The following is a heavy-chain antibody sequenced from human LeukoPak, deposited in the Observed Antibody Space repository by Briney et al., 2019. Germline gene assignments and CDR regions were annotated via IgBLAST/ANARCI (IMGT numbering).Heavy chain of an antibody. CDR1: GFTFSTYT. Sequence: GGSLRLSCAASGFTFSTYTMAWVRQAPGGGLEWVSGISGDGYSTYYADSVKGRFAISRDNSKSTLYLQMNSLRAEDTAVYYCAKDFGRNLGGPGYWGRGTRVTVSS. J-gene: IGHJ4*02. CDR2: ISGDGYST. CDR3: AKDFGRNLGGPGY. D-gene: IGHD3-10*01. V-gene: IGHV3-23*01.